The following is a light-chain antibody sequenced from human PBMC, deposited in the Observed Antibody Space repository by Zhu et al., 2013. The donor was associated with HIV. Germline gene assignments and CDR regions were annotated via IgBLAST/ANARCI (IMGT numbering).Light chain of an antibody. V-gene: IGKV3-15*01. Sequence: EIVMTQSPATLSVSPGERATLSCRASQSVSSNLAWYQQKLGQAPRLLIYGASTRATGIPARFSGSGSGTDFTLTIYSLQPDDFATYYCQHYHSYPYSFGQGTKLEIK. CDR3: QHYHSYPYS. CDR1: QSVSSN. J-gene: IGKJ2*03. CDR2: GAS.